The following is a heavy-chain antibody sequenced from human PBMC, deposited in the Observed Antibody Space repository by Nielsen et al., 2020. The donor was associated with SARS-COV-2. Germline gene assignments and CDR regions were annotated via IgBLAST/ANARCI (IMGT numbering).Heavy chain of an antibody. V-gene: IGHV1-24*01. D-gene: IGHD3-10*01. CDR1: GYTLTEFS. CDR2: FDPEDGET. Sequence: ASVKVSCQVSGYTLTEFSMHWVRQAPGKGLEWMGGFDPEDGETIYAQKFQGRVTMTEDTSTDTAYMELSSLRSEDTAVYYCATDPAYLWFGELSYWGQGTLVTVSS. J-gene: IGHJ4*02. CDR3: ATDPAYLWFGELSY.